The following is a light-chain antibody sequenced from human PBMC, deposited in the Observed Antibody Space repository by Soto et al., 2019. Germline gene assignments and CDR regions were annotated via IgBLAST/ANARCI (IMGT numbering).Light chain of an antibody. CDR1: LRVGSNH. CDR3: QQCGSSPVT. V-gene: IGKV3-20*01. Sequence: EIVLTQSPGTLSLSPGERATLSCRASLRVGSNHLAWNQHRSGQAPRLLIYDTSSRATGIPDRFSGSGSGTDFTLTISRLEPEDFAVYFCQQCGSSPVTFGPGTKVDIK. J-gene: IGKJ3*01. CDR2: DTS.